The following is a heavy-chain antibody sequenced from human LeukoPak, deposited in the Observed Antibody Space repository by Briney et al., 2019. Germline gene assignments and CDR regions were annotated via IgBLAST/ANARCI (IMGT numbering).Heavy chain of an antibody. CDR2: IWYDGSDK. Sequence: PGRSLRLSCAASGFTFSDYGMHWVRQAPGKGLEWVALIWYDGSDKYYAGSVKGRFTISRDNSKNTLFLQMNSLRTDDTAVYYCARRSIAAAASLDYWGQGTLVTVSS. D-gene: IGHD6-13*01. V-gene: IGHV3-33*01. J-gene: IGHJ4*02. CDR3: ARRSIAAAASLDY. CDR1: GFTFSDYG.